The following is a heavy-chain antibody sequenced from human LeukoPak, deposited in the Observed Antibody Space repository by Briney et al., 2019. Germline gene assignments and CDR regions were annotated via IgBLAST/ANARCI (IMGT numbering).Heavy chain of an antibody. D-gene: IGHD6-19*01. V-gene: IGHV4-4*07. CDR3: ARGGYSSYYMDV. CDR2: IYTSGST. CDR1: GGSISSYY. Sequence: ETLCLSCTVSGGSISSYYWSWIRQPAGKGLEWIGRIYTSGSTNYNPSLKSRVTMSVDTSKNQFSLKLSSVTAADTAVYYCARGGYSSYYMDVWGKGTTVTVSS. J-gene: IGHJ6*03.